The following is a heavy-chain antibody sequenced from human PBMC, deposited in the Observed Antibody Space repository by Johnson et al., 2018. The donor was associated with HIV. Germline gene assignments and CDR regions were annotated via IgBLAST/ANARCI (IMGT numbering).Heavy chain of an antibody. D-gene: IGHD2-2*01. CDR3: ARERRSTNTWYVRDAFDI. CDR2: ISSSGSTI. V-gene: IGHV3-11*01. CDR1: GFTFSDYY. J-gene: IGHJ3*02. Sequence: QVQLVESGGGLVQPGGSLRLSCAASGFTFSDYYMSWIRQAPGKGLEWVSYISSSGSTIYYADSVKGRFTISRDNAKNSLYLQMNSLRAEDTALYYCARERRSTNTWYVRDAFDIWGQGTMFTVSS.